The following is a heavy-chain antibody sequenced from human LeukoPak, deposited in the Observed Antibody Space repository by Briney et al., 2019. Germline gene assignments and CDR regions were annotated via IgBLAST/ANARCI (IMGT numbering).Heavy chain of an antibody. CDR1: GGSISSSNYY. J-gene: IGHJ4*02. Sequence: SETLSLTCTVSGGSISSSNYYWGWIRQPPGKGLEWIGSIYYSGSTYYNPSLKSRVTISVDTSKNQFSLKLSSVTAADTAVFYCAREDYGSGSYYAYWGQGTLVTVSS. V-gene: IGHV4-39*01. CDR3: AREDYGSGSYYAY. CDR2: IYYSGST. D-gene: IGHD3-10*01.